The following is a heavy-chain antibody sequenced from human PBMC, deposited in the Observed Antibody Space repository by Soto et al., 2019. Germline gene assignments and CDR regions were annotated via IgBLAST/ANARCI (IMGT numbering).Heavy chain of an antibody. J-gene: IGHJ5*02. V-gene: IGHV3-33*06. CDR3: AKRVSTA. CDR2: IWHDGSSE. Sequence: SCAASGFTFSNFGMHWVRQAPGRGLEWVAIIWHDGSSEYYADSVKGRFTISRDNSKNMLYLQMNSLRAEDTALYYCAKRVSTAWGQGTLVTVSS. CDR1: GFTFSNFG. D-gene: IGHD5-12*01.